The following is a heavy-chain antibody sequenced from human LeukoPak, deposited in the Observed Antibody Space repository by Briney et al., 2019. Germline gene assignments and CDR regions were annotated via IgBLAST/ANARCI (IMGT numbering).Heavy chain of an antibody. Sequence: GGSLRLSCAVSGFIFSSYAMSWVRQAPGKGLEWVSYISSSSSTIYYADSVKGRFTVSRDNAKNSLYLKMNSLRAEDTAVYYCARDRTIFGIPMDVWGKGTTVTVSS. CDR3: ARDRTIFGIPMDV. CDR2: ISSSSSTI. J-gene: IGHJ6*03. D-gene: IGHD3-3*01. CDR1: GFIFSSYA. V-gene: IGHV3-48*01.